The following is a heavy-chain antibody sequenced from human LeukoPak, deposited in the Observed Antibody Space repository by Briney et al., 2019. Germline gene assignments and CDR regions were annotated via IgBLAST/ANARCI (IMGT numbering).Heavy chain of an antibody. CDR1: GFTFDDYG. CDR3: ARAGDILTGDLYNWFDP. V-gene: IGHV3-20*01. CDR2: INWNGGST. J-gene: IGHJ5*02. D-gene: IGHD3-9*01. Sequence: PGGSLRLSCAASGFTFDDYGMSWVRQARGKGLEWVSGINWNGGSTGYADSVKGRFTISRDNAKNSLYLQKNSLRAEDTALYHCARAGDILTGDLYNWFDPWGQGTLVTVSS.